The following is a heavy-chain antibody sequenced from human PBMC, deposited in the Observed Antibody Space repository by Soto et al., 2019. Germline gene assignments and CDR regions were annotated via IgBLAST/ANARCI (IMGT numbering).Heavy chain of an antibody. V-gene: IGHV4-34*01. J-gene: IGHJ3*02. Sequence: PSETLSLTCAVDGGSFSGYYWSWIRQPPGKGLEWIGEINHSGSTNYNPSLKSRVTISVDTSKNQFSLKLSSVTAADTAVYYCARERYYYDSSGHQNAFDIWGQGTMVTASS. CDR2: INHSGST. CDR3: ARERYYYDSSGHQNAFDI. CDR1: GGSFSGYY. D-gene: IGHD3-22*01.